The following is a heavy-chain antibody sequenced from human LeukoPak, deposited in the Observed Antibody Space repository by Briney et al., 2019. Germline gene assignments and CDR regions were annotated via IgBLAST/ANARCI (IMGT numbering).Heavy chain of an antibody. CDR2: IRSKAYGETT. J-gene: IGHJ4*02. CDR3: STDWGYSNSGVFDF. V-gene: IGHV3-49*03. D-gene: IGHD6-13*01. Sequence: GGSLRLSCTASGFTFRDYTMTWLRQAPGRGLEWVGFIRSKAYGETTEYAASVKGRFAVSRDDSKSIAYLRMNSLTADDTAMYYCSTDWGYSNSGVFDFWGQGTLVTVSS. CDR1: GFTFRDYT.